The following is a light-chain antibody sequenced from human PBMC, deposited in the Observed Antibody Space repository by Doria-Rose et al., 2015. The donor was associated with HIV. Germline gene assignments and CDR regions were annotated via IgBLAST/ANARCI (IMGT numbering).Light chain of an antibody. CDR2: AAS. CDR1: QGIRNS. CDR3: QQYYSTPQT. Sequence: IRLTQSLYSLSASVGDRVTITCRASQGIRNSLAWFQQKPGKSPKLLVYAASTLESAVPSRRSGSGSGTDYTLTISSLQPEDFATYYCQQYYSTPQTFGRGTMLEIK. V-gene: IGKV1-NL1*01. J-gene: IGKJ2*01.